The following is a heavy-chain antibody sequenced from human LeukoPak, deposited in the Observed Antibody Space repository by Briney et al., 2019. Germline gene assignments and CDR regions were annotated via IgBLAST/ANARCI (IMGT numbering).Heavy chain of an antibody. CDR1: GFSFSDYA. Sequence: GGSLKLSCAASGFSFSDYAMSWVRQAPGKGLEWVSGFSESFSGSGGKTHSADSVKGRFTISRDNSKKMLYLQMNSLRGDDTAVYYCAKASGLATIFDFDYWGQGTLVTVSS. J-gene: IGHJ4*02. V-gene: IGHV3-23*01. CDR2: FSESFSGSGGKT. D-gene: IGHD3-10*01. CDR3: AKASGLATIFDFDY.